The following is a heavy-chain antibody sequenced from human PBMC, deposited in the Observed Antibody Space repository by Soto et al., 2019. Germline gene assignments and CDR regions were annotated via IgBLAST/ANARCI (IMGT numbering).Heavy chain of an antibody. Sequence: QTLSLTCAISGDRVSSNSAAGNCIRQSPSRGLEWLGRTYYRSKWYNDYAVSVKSRITINPDTSKNQFSLQLNSVTPEDTAVYYCARGGYSFQHWGQGTLVTVSS. V-gene: IGHV6-1*01. CDR3: ARGGYSFQH. CDR2: TYYRSKWYN. D-gene: IGHD1-26*01. CDR1: GDRVSSNSAA. J-gene: IGHJ1*01.